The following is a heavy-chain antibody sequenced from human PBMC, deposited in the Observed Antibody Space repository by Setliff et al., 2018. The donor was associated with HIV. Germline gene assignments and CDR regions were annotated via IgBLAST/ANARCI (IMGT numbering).Heavy chain of an antibody. V-gene: IGHV1-2*02. CDR1: GYTFTSYY. Sequence: GASVKVSCKASGYTFTSYYVHWVRQAPGQGLEWMGWINGNTGATNYAQRFQGRVTLTRDTSTNTVYMDLTRLTSDDTAVYYCALASIVSTARWNHWGRGTTVTVSS. D-gene: IGHD1-26*01. J-gene: IGHJ4*02. CDR2: INGNTGAT. CDR3: ALASIVSTARWNH.